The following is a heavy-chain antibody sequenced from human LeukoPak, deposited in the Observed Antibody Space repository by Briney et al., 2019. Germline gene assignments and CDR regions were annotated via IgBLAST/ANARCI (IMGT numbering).Heavy chain of an antibody. CDR2: INAGNGNT. J-gene: IGHJ4*02. D-gene: IGHD2-2*01. CDR3: ARDYCCSTSCYASHFDY. V-gene: IGHV1-3*01. Sequence: GASVKVSCKASGYTFTSYAMHWVRQAPGQRLEWMGWINAGNGNTKYSQKFQGRVTITRDTSASTAYMELSSLRSEDTAVYYCARDYCCSTSCYASHFDYWGQGTLVTVSS. CDR1: GYTFTSYA.